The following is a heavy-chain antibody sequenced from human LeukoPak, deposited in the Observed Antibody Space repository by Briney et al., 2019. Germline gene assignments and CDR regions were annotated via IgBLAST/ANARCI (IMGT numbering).Heavy chain of an antibody. CDR2: SGGST. V-gene: IGHV3-23*01. Sequence: TGGSLRLSCAASGFTFSSYAMSWVRQAPGKGLEWVSVSGGSTDYADSVKGRFTISRDNSKHTLYLQMNSLTDEDTAVYYCATGWGYSSSWYPRRPGVYFDYWGQGTLVTVSS. J-gene: IGHJ4*02. CDR3: ATGWGYSSSWYPRRPGVYFDY. CDR1: GFTFSSYA. D-gene: IGHD6-13*01.